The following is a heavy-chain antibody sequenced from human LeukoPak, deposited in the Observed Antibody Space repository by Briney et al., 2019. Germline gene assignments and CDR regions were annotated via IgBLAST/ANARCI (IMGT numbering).Heavy chain of an antibody. Sequence: ASVKVSCKASGYTFTGYYIHWVRQAPGQGLEWMGWINPNSGGTSYAQKFQGRVTMTRDTSISTAYMELSRLRSDDTAVYYCAREGRGWAFDIWGQGTMVTVSS. CDR1: GYTFTGYY. D-gene: IGHD2-15*01. V-gene: IGHV1-2*02. CDR2: INPNSGGT. J-gene: IGHJ3*02. CDR3: AREGRGWAFDI.